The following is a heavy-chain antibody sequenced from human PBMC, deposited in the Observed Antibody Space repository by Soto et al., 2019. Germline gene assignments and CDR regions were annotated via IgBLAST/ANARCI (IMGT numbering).Heavy chain of an antibody. J-gene: IGHJ4*02. CDR2: INHSGST. D-gene: IGHD6-6*01. CDR1: GGSFSGYY. Sequence: PSETLSLTCAVYGGSFSGYYWSWIRQPPGKGLEWIGEINHSGSTNYNPSLKSRVTISVDTSKNQFSLKLSSVTAADTAVYYCARVPQQIGYFDYWGQGTLVTSPQ. V-gene: IGHV4-34*01. CDR3: ARVPQQIGYFDY.